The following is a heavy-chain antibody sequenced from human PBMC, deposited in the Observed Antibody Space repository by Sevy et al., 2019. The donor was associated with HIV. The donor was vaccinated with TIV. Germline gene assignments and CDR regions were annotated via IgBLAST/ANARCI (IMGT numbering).Heavy chain of an antibody. CDR1: GFAFSSYW. Sequence: GGSLRLSCAASGFAFSSYWMSWVRQAPGKGLEWVANIKEDGSEVYYVGSVKGGFTISRDNAKNSLYLQMNSLRVEDTAVYYCARELDSSSWWGYSDCWGQGILVTVSS. CDR2: IKEDGSEV. J-gene: IGHJ4*02. D-gene: IGHD6-13*01. CDR3: ARELDSSSWWGYSDC. V-gene: IGHV3-7*01.